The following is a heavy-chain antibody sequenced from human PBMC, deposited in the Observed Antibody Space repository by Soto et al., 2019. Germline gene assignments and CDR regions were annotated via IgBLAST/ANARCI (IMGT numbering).Heavy chain of an antibody. CDR2: IGSAHDP. CDR3: ARAYLGRLPRRADYYYALDV. V-gene: IGHV3-13*05. J-gene: IGHJ6*02. CDR1: GFTFSTYD. Sequence: GGSLRLSCAASGFTFSTYDMHWVRQVPGKGLEWVSAIGSAHDPYYLGSVKGRFSIARENAKNSLYLQMNSLTTGDTAVYYCARAYLGRLPRRADYYYALDVWGQGTTVTVSS. D-gene: IGHD1-26*01.